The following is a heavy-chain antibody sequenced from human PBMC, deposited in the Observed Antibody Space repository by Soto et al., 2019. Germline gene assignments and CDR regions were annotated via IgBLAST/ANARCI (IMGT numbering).Heavy chain of an antibody. Sequence: GGSLRLSCAASGFTFSNYVMSWIRQAPGKGLEWVSYISSSGSTIYYADSVKGRFTISRDNAKNSLYLQMNSLRAEDTAVYYCARDIVVVVAATRFHWFDPWGQGTLVTVSS. CDR1: GFTFSNYV. V-gene: IGHV3-11*01. J-gene: IGHJ5*02. D-gene: IGHD2-15*01. CDR2: ISSSGSTI. CDR3: ARDIVVVVAATRFHWFDP.